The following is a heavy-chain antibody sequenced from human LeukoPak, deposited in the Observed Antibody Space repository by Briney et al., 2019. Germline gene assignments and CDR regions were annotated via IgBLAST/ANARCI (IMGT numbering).Heavy chain of an antibody. CDR1: GGTFSSYA. V-gene: IGHV1-69*13. CDR3: ARVYSSRRPLKDAFDI. J-gene: IGHJ3*02. Sequence: SVKVSCKASGGTFSSYAISWVRQAPGQGLEWMGGIIPIFGTANYAQKFQGRVTITADESTSTAYMELSSLRSEDTAVYYCARVYSSRRPLKDAFDIWGQGTMVTVSS. D-gene: IGHD6-13*01. CDR2: IIPIFGTA.